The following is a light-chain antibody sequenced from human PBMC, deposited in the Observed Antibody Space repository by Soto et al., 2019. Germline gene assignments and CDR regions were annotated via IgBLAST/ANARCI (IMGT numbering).Light chain of an antibody. CDR1: QDINNS. CDR2: DAS. CDR3: QQFDNLPLT. V-gene: IGKV1-33*01. Sequence: DIQMTQSLSSLSASVGDRVTITCQANQDINNSLNWYQQRPGEAPKLLIYDASILEAGVPSRFSGGGFGTTFTLTISSLQPEDIATYYCQQFDNLPLTFGGGTKVEL. J-gene: IGKJ4*01.